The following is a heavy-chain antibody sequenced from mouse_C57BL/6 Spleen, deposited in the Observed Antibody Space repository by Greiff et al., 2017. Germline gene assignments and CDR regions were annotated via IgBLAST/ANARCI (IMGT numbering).Heavy chain of an antibody. D-gene: IGHD2-4*01. CDR2: ITPNNGGT. Sequence: VQLQQSGPELVKPGASVKIPCKASGYTFTDYNMDWVKQSHGKSLEWIGDITPNNGGTIYNQKFKGKATLTVDKSSSTAYNELRSLTSRDTAVYYGARGRARYDYGGDSFAYWGQGTLVTVSA. V-gene: IGHV1-18*01. CDR3: ARGRARYDYGGDSFAY. J-gene: IGHJ3*01. CDR1: GYTFTDYN.